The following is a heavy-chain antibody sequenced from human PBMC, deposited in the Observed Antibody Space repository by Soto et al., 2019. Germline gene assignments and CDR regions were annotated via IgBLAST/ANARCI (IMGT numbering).Heavy chain of an antibody. Sequence: PSETLSLTCTVSGGSISSGDYYWSWIRQPPGKGLEWIGYIYYSGTTYYNPSLKSRVTISVDTSKNQFSLKVSSVTAADTVVYYCARALIQLWPHYYYGMDVWGQGTTVTVS. J-gene: IGHJ6*02. D-gene: IGHD5-18*01. V-gene: IGHV4-30-4*01. CDR1: GGSISSGDYY. CDR2: IYYSGTT. CDR3: ARALIQLWPHYYYGMDV.